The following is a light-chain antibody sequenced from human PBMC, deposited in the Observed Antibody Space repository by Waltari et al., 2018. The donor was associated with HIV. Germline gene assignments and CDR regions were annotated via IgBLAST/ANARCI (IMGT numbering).Light chain of an antibody. Sequence: QSVLAQPPSASGTPGQRVTISCSGSTSNIDDNTVSWYQQLPGTAPKLLIYSNNQRPSGVPDRFSGSTSGTSASLVISGLQSEDEADYYCAAWDDSLKGGAFGPGTKVTVL. CDR2: SNN. CDR3: AAWDDSLKGGA. J-gene: IGLJ1*01. CDR1: TSNIDDNT. V-gene: IGLV1-44*01.